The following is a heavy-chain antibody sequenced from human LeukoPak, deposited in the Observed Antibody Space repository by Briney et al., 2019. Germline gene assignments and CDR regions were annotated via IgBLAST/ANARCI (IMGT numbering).Heavy chain of an antibody. J-gene: IGHJ4*02. D-gene: IGHD2-21*02. V-gene: IGHV3-23*01. CDR3: GKSSGGDYLQYFDS. CDR2: ISGSETT. CDR1: GLTFSSYG. Sequence: PGGSLRLSCAASGLTFSSYGLSWVRQAPGKGLEWVSGISGSETTYYADSVKGRFTISRDNSKSTLFLQMNSLRAEDTALYYCGKSSGGDYLQYFDSWGQGTLVTVSS.